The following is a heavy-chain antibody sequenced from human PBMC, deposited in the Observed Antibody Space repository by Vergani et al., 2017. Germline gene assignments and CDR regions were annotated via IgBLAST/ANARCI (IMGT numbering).Heavy chain of an antibody. CDR1: GYTFTSYY. J-gene: IGHJ4*02. CDR3: ARVGYYYDSSGYYFIDY. V-gene: IGHV1-46*01. Sequence: QVQLVQSGAEVKKPGASVKVSCKASGYTFTSYYMHWVRQAPGQGLEWMGIINPSGGSTSYAQKFQGRVTMTRDTSTSTVYMELSSLRSEDTAVYYCARVGYYYDSSGYYFIDYWGQGTLVTVSS. CDR2: INPSGGST. D-gene: IGHD3-22*01.